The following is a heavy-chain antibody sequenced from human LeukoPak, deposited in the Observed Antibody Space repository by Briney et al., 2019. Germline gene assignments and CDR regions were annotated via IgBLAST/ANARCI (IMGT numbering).Heavy chain of an antibody. D-gene: IGHD5-18*01. J-gene: IGHJ4*02. CDR3: ARDRDTAMAKPDY. CDR1: GYTFTGYY. V-gene: IGHV1-2*02. Sequence: ASVKVSCKASGYTFTGYYMHWVRQAPGQGLEWMGGINPNSGGANYAQKFQGRVTITRDTSISTAYMELSRLRSDDTAVYYCARDRDTAMAKPDYWGQGTLVTVSS. CDR2: INPNSGGA.